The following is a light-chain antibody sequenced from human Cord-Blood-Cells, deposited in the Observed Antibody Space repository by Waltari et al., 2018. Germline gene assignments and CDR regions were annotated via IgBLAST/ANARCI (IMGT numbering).Light chain of an antibody. CDR1: QNISSY. Sequence: DIHMTQSPSSLSASVGDRVTITCRASQNISSYLNWYQQKPGKAPKILIYAASSLQSGVPSRFSGSGSGTDFPLTIRRLQHEDFATYYCQQGYSTPQTFGQGTKVEIK. CDR2: AAS. J-gene: IGKJ1*01. CDR3: QQGYSTPQT. V-gene: IGKV1-39*01.